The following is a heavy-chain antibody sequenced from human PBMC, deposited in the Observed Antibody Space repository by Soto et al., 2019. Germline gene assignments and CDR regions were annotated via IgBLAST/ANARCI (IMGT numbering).Heavy chain of an antibody. CDR2: INHSGST. CDR3: ARVRHSSPYHDFWRGSHYYPVGMDV. V-gene: IGHV4-34*01. Sequence: SETLSLTCAVYGGSFSGYYWSWIRQPPGKGLEWIGEINHSGSTNYNPSLKSRVTISVDTSKNQFSLKLSSVTAADTAVYYCARVRHSSPYHDFWRGSHYYPVGMDVWGQGTTVTVSS. CDR1: GGSFSGYY. D-gene: IGHD3-3*01. J-gene: IGHJ6*02.